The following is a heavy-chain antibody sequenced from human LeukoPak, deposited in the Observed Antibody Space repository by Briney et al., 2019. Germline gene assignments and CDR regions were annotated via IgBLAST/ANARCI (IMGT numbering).Heavy chain of an antibody. D-gene: IGHD2-2*01. CDR1: GGSISSGDYY. CDR3: ARGVVPAVGYYYMDV. J-gene: IGHJ6*03. V-gene: IGHV4-30-4*01. Sequence: SETLSLTCTVSGGSISSGDYYWSWIRQPPGKGLEWIGYIYYSGSTYYNPSLKSRVTISVDTSKNQFSLKLSSVTAADTAVYYCARGVVPAVGYYYMDVWGKGTTVTVSS. CDR2: IYYSGST.